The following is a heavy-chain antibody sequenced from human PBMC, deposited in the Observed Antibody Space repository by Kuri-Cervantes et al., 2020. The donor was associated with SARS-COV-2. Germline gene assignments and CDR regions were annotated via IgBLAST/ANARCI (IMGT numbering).Heavy chain of an antibody. CDR1: GGSISSTSYY. Sequence: SETLSLTCTVSGGSISSTSYYWGWIRQSPGKGLEWIGSIFYSGSTFYNPSLKSRLTISVDTSKNQFSLRLSSVTAADTAVYYCARGTLGADCWGQGTLVTVSS. V-gene: IGHV4-39*07. J-gene: IGHJ4*02. D-gene: IGHD3-16*01. CDR2: IFYSGST. CDR3: ARGTLGADC.